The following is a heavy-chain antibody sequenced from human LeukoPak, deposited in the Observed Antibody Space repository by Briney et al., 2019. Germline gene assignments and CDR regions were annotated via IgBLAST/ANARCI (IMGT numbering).Heavy chain of an antibody. V-gene: IGHV3-23*01. CDR3: VRDSGDGDYEPHDS. J-gene: IGHJ4*02. D-gene: IGHD4-17*01. CDR1: GFTSIAYA. CDR2: ISGGGVTT. Sequence: GGSLRLSCVGSGFTSIAYALTWARQAPGKGLEWVSGISGGGVTTYYADSVKGRFTISRDSSKNTLYLQMNSLRAEDTAVYYCVRDSGDGDYEPHDSWGQGTLVTVSS.